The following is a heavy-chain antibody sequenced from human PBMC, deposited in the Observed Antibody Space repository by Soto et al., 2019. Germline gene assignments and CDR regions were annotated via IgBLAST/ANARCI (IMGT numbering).Heavy chain of an antibody. V-gene: IGHV3-48*02. CDR2: ISSSSSTI. D-gene: IGHD1-26*01. J-gene: IGHJ6*02. Sequence: GGSLRLSCAASGFTFSSYSMNWVRQAPGKGLEWVSYISSSSSTIYYADSVKGRFTISRDNAKNSLYLQMNSLRDEDTAVYYCASMDSGSYYYGMDVWGQGTTVTVSS. CDR3: ASMDSGSYYYGMDV. CDR1: GFTFSSYS.